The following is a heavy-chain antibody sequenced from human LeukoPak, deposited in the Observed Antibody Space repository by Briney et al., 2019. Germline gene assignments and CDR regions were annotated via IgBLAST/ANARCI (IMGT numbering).Heavy chain of an antibody. CDR1: GFSFSNYA. Sequence: PGGSLRLSCAASGFSFSNYAMSWVRQAPGKGLEWASGISGSGGSTYYADSVKGRFTISRDNSKNTLSLQMNSLRAEDTAVYYCAKLSDYSDRAPIDYWGQGTLVTVSS. D-gene: IGHD4-17*01. CDR2: ISGSGGST. J-gene: IGHJ4*02. CDR3: AKLSDYSDRAPIDY. V-gene: IGHV3-23*01.